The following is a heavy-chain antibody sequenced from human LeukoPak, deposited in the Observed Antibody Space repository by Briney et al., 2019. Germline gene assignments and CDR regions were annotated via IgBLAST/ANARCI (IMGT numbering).Heavy chain of an antibody. CDR3: GRAFPPLRTSSAGDL. CDR1: GFTFSDYD. CDR2: ISGRSSHT. J-gene: IGHJ4*02. Sequence: GGSLRLSCSASGFTFSDYDMNWIRQAPGKGLEWISAISGRSSHTYYGDSVKGRFSISSDNAKNLLYLQMNGLGAEDTAVYYCGRAFPPLRTSSAGDLWGQGTLVTVSS. V-gene: IGHV3-21*06. D-gene: IGHD3-16*01.